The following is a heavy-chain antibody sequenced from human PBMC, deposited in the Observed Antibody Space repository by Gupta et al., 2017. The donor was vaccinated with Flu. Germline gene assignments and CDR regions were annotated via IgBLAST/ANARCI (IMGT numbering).Heavy chain of an antibody. CDR1: GFTFSSSA. J-gene: IGHJ4*02. Sequence: EVQLLESGGGLVQPGGSLRLSCAASGFTFSSSAMSWVRQAPGKGLEWVSAISGSGGSTYYADSVKGRFTISRDNSKNTLYLQMNSLRAEDTAVYYCVREVKSSWFYFDYWGQGTLVTVSS. D-gene: IGHD6-13*01. CDR2: ISGSGGST. CDR3: VREVKSSWFYFDY. V-gene: IGHV3-23*01.